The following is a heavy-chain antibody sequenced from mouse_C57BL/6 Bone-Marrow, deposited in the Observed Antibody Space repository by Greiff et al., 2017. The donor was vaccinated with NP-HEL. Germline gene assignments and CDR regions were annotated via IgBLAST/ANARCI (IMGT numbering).Heavy chain of an antibody. Sequence: VQLQQSGPELVKPGASVKIPCKASGYTFTDYNMDWVKQSHGKSLEWIGDINPNNGGTIYNQKFKGKATLTVDKSSSTASMELRSLTSEDTAVYYCARGSRPYYAMDYWGQGTSVTVSS. D-gene: IGHD1-1*01. CDR2: INPNNGGT. CDR3: ARGSRPYYAMDY. J-gene: IGHJ4*01. V-gene: IGHV1-18*01. CDR1: GYTFTDYN.